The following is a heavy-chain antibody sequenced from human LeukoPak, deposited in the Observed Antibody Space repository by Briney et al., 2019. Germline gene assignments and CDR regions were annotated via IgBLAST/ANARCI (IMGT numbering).Heavy chain of an antibody. CDR1: GFTFSSYA. J-gene: IGHJ5*02. D-gene: IGHD3-16*02. CDR3: AKGQGSGSYPFDH. Sequence: PGGSLRLSCAASGFTFSSYAMSWVRQAPGKGLEWVSAISGSDGSTYYADSVKGRFTISRDTSRNTLYLQMNSLRADDTAAYYCAKGQGSGSYPFDHWGQGTLVTVSS. V-gene: IGHV3-23*01. CDR2: ISGSDGST.